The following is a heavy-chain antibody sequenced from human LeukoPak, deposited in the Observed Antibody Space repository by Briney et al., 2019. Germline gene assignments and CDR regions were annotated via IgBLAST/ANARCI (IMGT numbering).Heavy chain of an antibody. CDR1: GFTFSSYW. D-gene: IGHD6-19*01. J-gene: IGHJ6*02. CDR2: IKQDGSEK. V-gene: IGHV3-7*01. Sequence: PGGSLRLSCAASGFTFSSYWMSWVRQAPGKGLEWVANIKQDGSEKYYVDSVKGRFTISRDNAKNSLYLQMNSLRAEDTAVHYCARGTYSSGWGRNYYYGMDVWGQGTTVTVSS. CDR3: ARGTYSSGWGRNYYYGMDV.